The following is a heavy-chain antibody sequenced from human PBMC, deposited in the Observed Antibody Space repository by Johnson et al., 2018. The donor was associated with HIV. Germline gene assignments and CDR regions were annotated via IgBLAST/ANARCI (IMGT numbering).Heavy chain of an antibody. Sequence: QVQLVESGGGVVQPGRSLRLSCAASGFTFSSYGMHWVRQAPGKGLEWVAVIWYDGSNKYYVDSVKGRFTISRDNSNNTLHLQMNSLRPDDTAVYYCVRDIARRGGAAFDIWGQGTMVTVSS. CDR1: GFTFSSYG. CDR3: VRDIARRGGAAFDI. J-gene: IGHJ3*02. D-gene: IGHD6-13*01. CDR2: IWYDGSNK. V-gene: IGHV3-33*01.